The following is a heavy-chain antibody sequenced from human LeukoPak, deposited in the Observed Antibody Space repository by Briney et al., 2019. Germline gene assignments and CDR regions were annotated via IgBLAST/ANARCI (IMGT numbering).Heavy chain of an antibody. CDR3: ARDSWSGMGH. V-gene: IGHV3-53*01. J-gene: IGHJ4*02. Sequence: GGSLRLSCAAPGFTVSSNYMSWVRQAPGKGLEWVSVIYSGGSTFYADSVKGRFTISRDNSKNTLYLQMNSLRPEDTAVYYCARDSWSGMGHWGQGTLVTVSS. CDR1: GFTVSSNY. CDR2: IYSGGST. D-gene: IGHD3-3*01.